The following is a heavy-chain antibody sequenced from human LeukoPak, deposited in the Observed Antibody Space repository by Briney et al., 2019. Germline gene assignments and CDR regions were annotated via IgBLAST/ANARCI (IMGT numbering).Heavy chain of an antibody. CDR1: GGSISTYY. D-gene: IGHD2-15*01. V-gene: IGHV4-59*01. CDR3: ARTYCRGGSCHFDN. Sequence: SETLSLTCTVSGGSISTYYWNWIRQAPGKGLEWIGYIYYSGYSEYNPSLKSRFTISVDTSKNQISLRLSSVTAADTAVYHCARTYCRGGSCHFDNWGQGTLVTVSS. CDR2: IYYSGYS. J-gene: IGHJ4*02.